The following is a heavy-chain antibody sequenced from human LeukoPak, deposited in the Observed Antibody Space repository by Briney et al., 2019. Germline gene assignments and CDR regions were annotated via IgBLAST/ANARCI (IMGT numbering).Heavy chain of an antibody. J-gene: IGHJ3*02. Sequence: SVKVSCTASGGTFSIYAISWVRQAPGQGLEWMGGIIPIFGTANYAQKFQGRVTITADESTSTAYMELSSLRSEDTAVYYCARDRDGLNAFDIWGQETMVTVSS. CDR3: ARDRDGLNAFDI. D-gene: IGHD3-10*01. CDR1: GGTFSIYA. CDR2: IIPIFGTA. V-gene: IGHV1-69*13.